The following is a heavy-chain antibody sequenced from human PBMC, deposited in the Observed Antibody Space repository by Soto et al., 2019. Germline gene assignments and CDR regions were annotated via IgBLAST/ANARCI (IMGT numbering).Heavy chain of an antibody. D-gene: IGHD1-1*01. CDR1: GFTFSTYA. V-gene: IGHV3-23*01. Sequence: PGGSLRLSCAASGFTFSTYAMSWVRQAPGKGLEWVSAISASGDSTYSADSVKGRFTISRDNSMNALYLQMSSLRIEDTAVYYCAHPRGYGVFDAYEIWGQGTMVTVSS. J-gene: IGHJ3*02. CDR2: ISASGDST. CDR3: AHPRGYGVFDAYEI.